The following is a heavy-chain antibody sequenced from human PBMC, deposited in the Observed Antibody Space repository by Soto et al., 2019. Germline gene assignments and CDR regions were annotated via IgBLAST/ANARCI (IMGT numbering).Heavy chain of an antibody. J-gene: IGHJ5*02. CDR2: IDPSDSYT. CDR3: ARHSSSRYVYWFDP. V-gene: IGHV5-10-1*01. Sequence: RGESLKISCKGSGYSFTSYWIIWVRQMPGKGLEWMGRIDPSDSYTNYSPSFQGHVTISADKSISTAYLQWSSLKATDTAMYYCARHSSSRYVYWFDPWVQGTLVTVSS. D-gene: IGHD6-13*01. CDR1: GYSFTSYW.